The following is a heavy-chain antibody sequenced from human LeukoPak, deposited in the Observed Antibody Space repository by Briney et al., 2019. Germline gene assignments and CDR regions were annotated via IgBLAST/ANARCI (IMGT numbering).Heavy chain of an antibody. CDR2: INTDGSRI. V-gene: IGHV3-74*01. CDR3: ARVLSGSWDWYDP. CDR1: GFTFSNYW. J-gene: IGHJ5*02. D-gene: IGHD3-22*01. Sequence: GGSLRLSCAASGFTFSNYWMHWVRQAPGKGLVWVSRINTDGSRITYADSVKGRFTISRDNAMNTVYLQMNSLRAEDTAVYYCARVLSGSWDWYDPWGQGTLVTVSS.